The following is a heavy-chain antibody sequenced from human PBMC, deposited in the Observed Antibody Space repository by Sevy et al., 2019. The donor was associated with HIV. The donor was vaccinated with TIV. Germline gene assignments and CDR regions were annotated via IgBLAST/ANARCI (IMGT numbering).Heavy chain of an antibody. Sequence: GGSLRLSCAASGFTFSDYYMSWIRQAPGKGLEWVSSISSSGTTKKYGDSVKGGFTVSRDNAKNSPYLQMNSLRADDTAVYYCARDEGIELVGSVHYYLYYGMDVWGQGTTVTVSS. CDR1: GFTFSDYY. D-gene: IGHD6-19*01. J-gene: IGHJ6*02. CDR3: ARDEGIELVGSVHYYLYYGMDV. CDR2: ISSSGTTK. V-gene: IGHV3-11*01.